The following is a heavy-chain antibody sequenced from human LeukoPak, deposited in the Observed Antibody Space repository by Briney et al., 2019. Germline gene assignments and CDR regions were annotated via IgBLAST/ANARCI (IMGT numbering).Heavy chain of an antibody. V-gene: IGHV3-48*03. Sequence: GGSLRLSCAASGFTFSTYEMHWVRQAPGKGLEWVSYISSSGSTIYYADSVKGRFTISRDNAKNSLYLQMNSLRAEDTAVYYCARDLPAYYGSGMGAFDIWGQGTMVTVSS. J-gene: IGHJ3*02. CDR2: ISSSGSTI. CDR3: ARDLPAYYGSGMGAFDI. CDR1: GFTFSTYE. D-gene: IGHD3-10*01.